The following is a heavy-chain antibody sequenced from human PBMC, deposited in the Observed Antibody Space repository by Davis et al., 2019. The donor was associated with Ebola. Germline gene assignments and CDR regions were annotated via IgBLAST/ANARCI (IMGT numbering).Heavy chain of an antibody. V-gene: IGHV5-10-1*01. CDR1: GYSFTSYW. Sequence: GESLKISCKGSGYSFTSYWISWVRQMPGKGLEWMGRIDPSDSYTNYSPSFQGHVTISADKSISTAYLQWSSLKASDTAMYYCAILTGIQLWSYYYYYYMDVWGKGTTVTVSS. J-gene: IGHJ6*03. CDR2: IDPSDSYT. D-gene: IGHD5-18*01. CDR3: AILTGIQLWSYYYYYYMDV.